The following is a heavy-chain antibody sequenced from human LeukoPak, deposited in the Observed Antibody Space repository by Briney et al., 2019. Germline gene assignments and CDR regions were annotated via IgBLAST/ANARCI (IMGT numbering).Heavy chain of an antibody. CDR1: GFSFSSNS. Sequence: GGSLRLSCAASGFSFSSNSMNWVRQAPGKGLEWVSSISSSSSYIYYADSVKGRFTISRDNFKNTLYLQMNSLRAEDTAVYYCAVEAAAGTGFDYWGQGTLVTVSS. CDR2: ISSSSSYI. CDR3: AVEAAAGTGFDY. D-gene: IGHD6-13*01. J-gene: IGHJ4*02. V-gene: IGHV3-21*01.